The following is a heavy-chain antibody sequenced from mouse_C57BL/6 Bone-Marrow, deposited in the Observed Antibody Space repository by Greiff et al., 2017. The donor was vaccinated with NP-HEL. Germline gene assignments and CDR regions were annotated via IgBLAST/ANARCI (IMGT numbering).Heavy chain of an antibody. CDR3: VRPFYDGYNYYAMDY. CDR2: IRSKSNNYAT. Sequence: DVMLVESGGGLVQPKGSLKLSCAASGFSFNTYAMNWVRQAPGKGLEWVARIRSKSNNYATYYADSVKDRFTISRDDSESMLYLQMNNLKTEDTAMYYCVRPFYDGYNYYAMDYWGQGTSVTVSS. V-gene: IGHV10-1*01. CDR1: GFSFNTYA. J-gene: IGHJ4*01. D-gene: IGHD2-3*01.